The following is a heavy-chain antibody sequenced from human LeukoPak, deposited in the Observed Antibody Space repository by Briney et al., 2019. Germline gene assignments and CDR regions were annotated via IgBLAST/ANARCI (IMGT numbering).Heavy chain of an antibody. D-gene: IGHD6-13*01. V-gene: IGHV3-33*06. CDR2: IWYDGSNK. Sequence: GGSLRLSCAASGFTFSSYSMHWVRQAPGKGLEWVAVIWYDGSNKYYADSVKGRFTISRDNSKNTLYLQMNSLRAEDTAVYYCAKDRNSWFDYWGQGTLVTVSS. J-gene: IGHJ4*02. CDR3: AKDRNSWFDY. CDR1: GFTFSSYS.